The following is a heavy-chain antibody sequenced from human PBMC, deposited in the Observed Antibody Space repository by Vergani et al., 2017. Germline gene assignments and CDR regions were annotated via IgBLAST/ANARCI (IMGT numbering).Heavy chain of an antibody. D-gene: IGHD1-1*01. Sequence: QVQLVESGGGVVQPGRSLRLSCAASGFTFSSYGMHWVRQAPGKGLEWVAVISYDGSNKYYADSVKGRFTISRDNSKNTLYLQMNSLRAEDTAVYYCAKDQSRGYYYGMDVWGQGTTVTVSS. CDR2: ISYDGSNK. CDR1: GFTFSSYG. CDR3: AKDQSRGYYYGMDV. V-gene: IGHV3-30*18. J-gene: IGHJ6*02.